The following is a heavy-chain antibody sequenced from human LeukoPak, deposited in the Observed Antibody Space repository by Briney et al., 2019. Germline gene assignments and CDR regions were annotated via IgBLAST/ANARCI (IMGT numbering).Heavy chain of an antibody. D-gene: IGHD6-13*01. CDR2: IYYSGSF. CDR1: GGSVSSYY. V-gene: IGHV4-59*02. J-gene: IGHJ5*02. CDR3: ARDVGSWGWFDP. Sequence: PSETLSLTCTVSGGSVSSYYWTWIRQPPGKGLEWIGYIYYSGSFNYNPNPSLKNQVTISLDASKNQFSLKLTSVTAADTAVYYCARDVGSWGWFDPWGQGTLVTVTS.